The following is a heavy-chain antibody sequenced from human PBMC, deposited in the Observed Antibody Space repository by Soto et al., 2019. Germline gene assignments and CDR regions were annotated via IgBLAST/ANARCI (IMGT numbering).Heavy chain of an antibody. J-gene: IGHJ6*02. D-gene: IGHD3-9*01. CDR2: IYPGDSDN. CDR1: GYSFTSYW. Sequence: GESLKISCNGSGYSFTSYWIGWVRQRPGKGPEWTGIIYPGDSDNRYSTSFQGQVTISADKSSGTSYLQWSSLKAADTAMYYCARLRTYYDIFTGFLDYYGMDVWGQGTTVTVSS. V-gene: IGHV5-51*01. CDR3: ARLRTYYDIFTGFLDYYGMDV.